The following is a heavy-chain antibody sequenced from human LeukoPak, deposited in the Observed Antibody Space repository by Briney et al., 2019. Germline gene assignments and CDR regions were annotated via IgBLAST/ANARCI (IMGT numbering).Heavy chain of an antibody. J-gene: IGHJ4*02. Sequence: GGSLRLSCAASGFIFSDYSMNLVRQAPGKGLEWVASISSTSNFIYRADSVKGRFTISRDNAKASLFLQMSSLRVEDTAVYYCQAGGYYTSFDHWGQGILVIVSS. CDR3: QAGGYYTSFDH. V-gene: IGHV3-21*01. D-gene: IGHD3-22*01. CDR1: GFIFSDYS. CDR2: ISSTSNFI.